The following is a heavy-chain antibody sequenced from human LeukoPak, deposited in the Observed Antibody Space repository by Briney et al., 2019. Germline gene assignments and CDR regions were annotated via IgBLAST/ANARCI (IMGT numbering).Heavy chain of an antibody. Sequence: GGSLRLSCAASGFTFSVYWMTWVRQAPGKGLEWVATIDQYGGQQYYVDSVKGRFTISRDNAENSLFLQMNSLRADDTAVYYCAIEVWFRADSWGQGILVTVSS. V-gene: IGHV3-7*05. J-gene: IGHJ4*02. CDR1: GFTFSVYW. CDR2: IDQYGGQQ. CDR3: AIEVWFRADS. D-gene: IGHD3-10*01.